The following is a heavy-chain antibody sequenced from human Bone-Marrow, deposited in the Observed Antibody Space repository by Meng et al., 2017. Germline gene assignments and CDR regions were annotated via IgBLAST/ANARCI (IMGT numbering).Heavy chain of an antibody. CDR2: ISSSSYI. J-gene: IGHJ4*02. CDR3: ARVTQWLVDY. V-gene: IGHV3-21*01. Sequence: GESLKISCAASGFTFSSYSMNWVRQAPGEGLEWVSSISSSSYIYYADSVKGRFTISRDNAKNSLYLQMNSLRAEDTAVYYCARVTQWLVDYWGQGTLVTVSS. CDR1: GFTFSSYS. D-gene: IGHD6-19*01.